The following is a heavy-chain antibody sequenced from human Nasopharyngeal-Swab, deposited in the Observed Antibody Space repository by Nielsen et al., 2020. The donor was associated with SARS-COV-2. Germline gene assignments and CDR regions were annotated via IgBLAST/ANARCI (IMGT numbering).Heavy chain of an antibody. CDR2: LGDKDHNYAT. J-gene: IGHJ4*02. Sequence: GASLKLSFAASGFVFRSSALHWVRQASGKGLEWLVRLGDKDHNYATTYGASVKGRFTISRDDSKNMAFLQMDSLKTEDTALYYCTTDVYFDYWGQGTLVTVSS. CDR1: GFVFRSSA. V-gene: IGHV3-73*01. CDR3: TTDVYFDY.